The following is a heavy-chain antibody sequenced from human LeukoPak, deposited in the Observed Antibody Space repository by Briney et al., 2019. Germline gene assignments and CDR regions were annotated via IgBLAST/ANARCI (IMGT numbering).Heavy chain of an antibody. V-gene: IGHV4-34*01. J-gene: IGHJ4*02. CDR2: INHSGST. Sequence: SETLSLTCAVYGGSFSGYYWSWIRQPPGKGLEWIGEINHSGSTNYNPSLKSRVTISVDTSKNQFSLKLSSVTAADTAVYYCARAGEYYYGSGSYNFDYWGQGTLVTVSS. D-gene: IGHD3-10*01. CDR3: ARAGEYYYGSGSYNFDY. CDR1: GGSFSGYY.